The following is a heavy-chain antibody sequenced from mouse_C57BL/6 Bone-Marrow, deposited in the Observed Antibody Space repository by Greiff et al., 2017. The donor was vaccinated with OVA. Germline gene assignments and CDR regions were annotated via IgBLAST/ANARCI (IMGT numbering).Heavy chain of an antibody. CDR3: TTFRGYCYAMDY. J-gene: IGHJ4*01. V-gene: IGHV14-4*01. CDR2: IDPENGDT. Sequence: EVQLQQSGAELVRPGASVKLSCTASGFNIKDDYMHWVKQRPEQGLEWIGWIDPENGDTEYASKFQGKATITADTSSNTAYLQISSLTSEDTAVYYCTTFRGYCYAMDYWGQGTSVTVSS. CDR1: GFNIKDDY. D-gene: IGHD2-14*01.